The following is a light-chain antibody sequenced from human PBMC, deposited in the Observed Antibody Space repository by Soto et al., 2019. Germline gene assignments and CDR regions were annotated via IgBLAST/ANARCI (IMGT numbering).Light chain of an antibody. J-gene: IGLJ1*01. Sequence: QSVLTQPGSVSGSPGQSITISCTGTSSDVSIYNYVSWYQQHPGKAPKLMIYEVSNRPSGVSNRFSGAKSGNTASLTISGLQVADEADYYCCSYTSSTNYVFGAGTKVTVL. CDR3: CSYTSSTNYV. CDR2: EVS. CDR1: SSDVSIYNY. V-gene: IGLV2-14*01.